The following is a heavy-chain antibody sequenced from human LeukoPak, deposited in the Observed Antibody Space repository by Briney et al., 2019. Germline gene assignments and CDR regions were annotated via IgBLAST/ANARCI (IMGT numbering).Heavy chain of an antibody. Sequence: GSLRLSCAASGFTFSSYEMNWVRQAPGKGLEWIGEINHSGSTNYNPSLKSRVTISIDTSKNQFSLKLSSVTAADTAVYYCAQHLRRRFFSRTLGFDPWGQGTLVTVSS. J-gene: IGHJ5*02. V-gene: IGHV4-34*08. CDR2: INHSGST. D-gene: IGHD3-3*01. CDR3: AQHLRRRFFSRTLGFDP. CDR1: GFTFSSYE.